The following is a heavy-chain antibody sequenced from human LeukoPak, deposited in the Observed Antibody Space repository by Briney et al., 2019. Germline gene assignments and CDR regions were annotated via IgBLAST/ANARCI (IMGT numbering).Heavy chain of an antibody. D-gene: IGHD6-19*01. CDR1: GFTFSNYG. Sequence: PEGSLRLSCAASGFTFSNYGLSWVRQAPGKGLEWVSAISGGGSATYYADSVKGRFTISRDNAKNSVYLQMNSLRAEDTAVYYCARPPDSSGWSYFDCWGHGALVTVSS. CDR3: ARPPDSSGWSYFDC. V-gene: IGHV3-23*01. CDR2: ISGGGSAT. J-gene: IGHJ4*01.